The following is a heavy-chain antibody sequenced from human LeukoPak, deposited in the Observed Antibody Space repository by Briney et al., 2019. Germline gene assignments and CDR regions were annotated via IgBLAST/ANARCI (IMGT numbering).Heavy chain of an antibody. V-gene: IGHV3-48*04. D-gene: IGHD3-22*01. J-gene: IGHJ6*03. CDR3: ARDYYDSSGYPYYMDV. CDR2: ISSSSSTI. Sequence: GGSLRLSCAASGFHFIDYAMSWVRQAPGKGLEWVSYISSSSSTIYYADSVKGRFTISRDNAKNSLYLQMNSLRAEDTAVYYCARDYYDSSGYPYYMDVWGKGTTVTVSS. CDR1: GFHFIDYA.